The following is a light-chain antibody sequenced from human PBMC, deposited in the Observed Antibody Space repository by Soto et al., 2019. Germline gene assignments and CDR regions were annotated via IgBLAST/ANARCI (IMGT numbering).Light chain of an antibody. CDR2: GAS. Sequence: DIQMTQSPSSLSASVGDRVTITCRASKGIKNYLAWYQQKPGQVPTLLIYGASTLHSGVPSRFSGSGSGTDFTLTISSLQPEDVATYYCQKYYSAPRTFGQGTKVEIK. J-gene: IGKJ1*01. CDR3: QKYYSAPRT. CDR1: KGIKNY. V-gene: IGKV1-27*01.